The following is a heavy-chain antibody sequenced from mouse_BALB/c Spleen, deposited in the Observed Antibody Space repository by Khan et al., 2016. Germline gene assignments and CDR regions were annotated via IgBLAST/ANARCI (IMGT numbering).Heavy chain of an antibody. CDR3: ASYYGNYYAMDY. CDR2: INPSTGYT. J-gene: IGHJ4*01. CDR1: GYTFTSYW. D-gene: IGHD2-1*01. V-gene: IGHV1-7*01. Sequence: QIQLVQSGAELAKPGASVKMSCKASGYTFTSYWMHWVKQRPGQGLEWIGYINPSTGYTEYNQKFKDKATLTADKSSSTAYMQLSSLTSEDSAVYYCASYYGNYYAMDYWGQGTSVTVSS.